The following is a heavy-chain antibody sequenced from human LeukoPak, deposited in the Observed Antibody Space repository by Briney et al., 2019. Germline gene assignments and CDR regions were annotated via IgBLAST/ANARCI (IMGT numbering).Heavy chain of an antibody. D-gene: IGHD3-9*01. CDR1: GGSFSGYY. CDR3: ARLGPIRYFDWLLSWFDR. V-gene: IGHV4-34*01. Sequence: SETLSLTCAVYGGSFSGYYWNWIRHPPGKGLEWIGEINHSGSTNYNPSLKRRLTISVDTSKNQFSLKLSSVTAADTAVYYCARLGPIRYFDWLLSWFDRWGQGTLVTVSS. J-gene: IGHJ5*02. CDR2: INHSGST.